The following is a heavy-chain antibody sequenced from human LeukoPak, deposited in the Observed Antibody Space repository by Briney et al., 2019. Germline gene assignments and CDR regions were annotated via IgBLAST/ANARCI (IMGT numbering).Heavy chain of an antibody. Sequence: PGGSLRLSCAASGFTFSNAWMSWVRQAPGKGLEWGGRIKSKTDGGTTDYPAPVKGRFTISRDDSKNTLYLQMDSLKTVDTAVYYCTTYNDRDAFDFWGQGTMVTVSS. CDR3: TTYNDRDAFDF. J-gene: IGHJ3*01. V-gene: IGHV3-15*01. CDR2: IKSKTDGGTT. CDR1: GFTFSNAW. D-gene: IGHD1-14*01.